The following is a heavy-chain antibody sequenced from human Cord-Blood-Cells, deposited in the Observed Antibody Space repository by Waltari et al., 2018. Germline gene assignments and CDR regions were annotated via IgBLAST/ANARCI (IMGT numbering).Heavy chain of an antibody. Sequence: EVQLVESGGGLVQPGGSLRLSCVASGFTFSDHYMDWVRQAPGKGLEWVGRTRNKANSYTTEYAASVKGRFTISRDDSKNSLYLQMNSLKTEDTAVYYCARSYYDSSGYYYYFDYWGQGTLVTVSS. CDR2: TRNKANSYTT. CDR3: ARSYYDSSGYYYYFDY. J-gene: IGHJ4*02. CDR1: GFTFSDHY. D-gene: IGHD3-22*01. V-gene: IGHV3-72*01.